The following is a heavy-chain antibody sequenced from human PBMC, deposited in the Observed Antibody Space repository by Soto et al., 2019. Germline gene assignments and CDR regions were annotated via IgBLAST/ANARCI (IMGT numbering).Heavy chain of an antibody. CDR2: ISGSGGST. J-gene: IGHJ4*02. V-gene: IGHV3-23*01. CDR3: AKYPRQQGGYSSGWYFDY. CDR1: GFTFSSYA. D-gene: IGHD6-19*01. Sequence: PGGSLRLSCAASGFTFSSYAMSWVRQAPGKGLEWVSAISGSGGSTYYADSVKGRFTISRDNSKNTLYLQMNSLRAEDTAVYYCAKYPRQQGGYSSGWYFDYWGQGTLGTVSS.